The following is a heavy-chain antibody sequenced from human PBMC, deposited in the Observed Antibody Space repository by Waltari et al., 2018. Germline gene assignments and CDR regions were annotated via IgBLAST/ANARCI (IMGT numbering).Heavy chain of an antibody. J-gene: IGHJ4*02. Sequence: EVQLVESGGGVVQPGGSLRLSCAASGFTFGDYWMHWVRQVPGKGLEWISSINIDGGYISYADSVKGRFTISRDNAKNTVSLQLNSLRDDDTGVYYCARKGGRGYPYGPFYYDYWGQGTLVTVSS. D-gene: IGHD5-18*01. CDR3: ARKGGRGYPYGPFYYDY. CDR2: INIDGGYI. V-gene: IGHV3-74*01. CDR1: GFTFGDYW.